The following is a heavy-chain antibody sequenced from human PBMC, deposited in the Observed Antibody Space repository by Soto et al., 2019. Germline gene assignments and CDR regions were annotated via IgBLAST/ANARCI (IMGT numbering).Heavy chain of an antibody. J-gene: IGHJ3*02. CDR3: ARDQGAGTGNDAFDI. CDR2: IGTAGDT. Sequence: EVQLVESGGGLVQPGGSLRLSCAASGFTFSSYDMHWVRQATGKGLEWVSAIGTAGDTYYPGSVKGRFTISRENAKNSLYLQMNSLRAGDTAVYYCARDQGAGTGNDAFDIWGQGTMVTVSS. V-gene: IGHV3-13*01. D-gene: IGHD6-19*01. CDR1: GFTFSSYD.